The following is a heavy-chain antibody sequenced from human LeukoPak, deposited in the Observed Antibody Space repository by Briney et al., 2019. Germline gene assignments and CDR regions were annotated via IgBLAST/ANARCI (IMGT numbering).Heavy chain of an antibody. CDR1: GFTFSSYS. D-gene: IGHD2-15*01. CDR2: ISSSSSYI. V-gene: IGHV3-21*01. J-gene: IGHJ1*01. CDR3: ARPGCSGGSCYLLFQH. Sequence: GGSLRLSCAASGFTFSSYSMNWVRQAPGKGLEWVSSISSSSSYIYYADSVKGRFTISRDNAKNSLYLQMNSLRAEDTAVHYCARPGCSGGSCYLLFQHWGQGTLVTVSS.